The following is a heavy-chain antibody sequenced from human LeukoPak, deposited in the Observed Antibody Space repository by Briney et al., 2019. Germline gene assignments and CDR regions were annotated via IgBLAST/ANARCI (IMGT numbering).Heavy chain of an antibody. CDR1: GFTFSSYA. CDR3: ARDTRVHCNGGSCYSDY. CDR2: ISYDGSNK. V-gene: IGHV3-30-3*01. J-gene: IGHJ4*02. D-gene: IGHD2-15*01. Sequence: GGSLRLSCAASGFTFSSYAMHWVRQAPGKGLEWVAVISYDGSNKYYADSVKGRFTISRDNSKNTLYLQMNSLRAEDTAVYYCARDTRVHCNGGSCYSDYWGQGTLVTVSS.